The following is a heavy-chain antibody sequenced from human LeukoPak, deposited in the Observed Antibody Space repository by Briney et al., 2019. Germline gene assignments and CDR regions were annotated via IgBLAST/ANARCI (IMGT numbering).Heavy chain of an antibody. V-gene: IGHV1-18*01. CDR1: GYRFTSYG. Sequence: ASVTVSFTASGYRFTSYGISWVRQAPGQGLEWMGWISTYNGNTKHAQKHQGRVTMTTDTSTSTAYMELRSLRADDTAVYYCARGGDGNILTGLVFDYWGQGTLVTVSS. CDR2: ISTYNGNT. CDR3: ARGGDGNILTGLVFDY. D-gene: IGHD3-9*01. J-gene: IGHJ4*02.